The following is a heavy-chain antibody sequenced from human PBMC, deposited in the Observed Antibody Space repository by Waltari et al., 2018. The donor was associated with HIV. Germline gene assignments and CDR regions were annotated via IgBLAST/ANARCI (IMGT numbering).Heavy chain of an antibody. CDR2: IYPSGRT. V-gene: IGHV4-61*02. CDR3: ARVFCSGGSCYGDGRYGMDV. CDR1: GGSISSGSYY. Sequence: QVQLQESGPGLVKPLQTLSLTCTVSGGSISSGSYYWNWIRQPAGKGLEWIGRIYPSGRTNSNPSLKSRVTISVDTSKNQFSLKLSAVTAADTAVYYCARVFCSGGSCYGDGRYGMDVWGQGTTVTVSS. J-gene: IGHJ6*02. D-gene: IGHD2-15*01.